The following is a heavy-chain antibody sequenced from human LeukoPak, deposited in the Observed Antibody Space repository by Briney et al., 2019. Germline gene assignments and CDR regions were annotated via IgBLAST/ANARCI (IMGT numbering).Heavy chain of an antibody. CDR3: ASHRYYYDSSGHDAFDI. V-gene: IGHV4-59*08. CDR1: GGSIGSYY. D-gene: IGHD3-22*01. CDR2: IYYSGST. J-gene: IGHJ3*02. Sequence: PSETLSLTCTVSGGSIGSYYWSWIRQPPRKGLEWIGYIYYSGSTNYNPSLKSRVTISVDTPKNQFSLELSSVTAADTAVYYCASHRYYYDSSGHDAFDIWGQGTMVTVSS.